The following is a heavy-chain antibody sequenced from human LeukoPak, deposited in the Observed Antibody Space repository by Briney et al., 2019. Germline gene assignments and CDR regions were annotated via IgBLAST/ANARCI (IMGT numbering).Heavy chain of an antibody. Sequence: SETLSLTCTVSGGSISSSSYYWGWIRQPPGKGLEWIGSIYYSGSTYYNPSLKSRVTISVDTSKNQFSLKLSSVTAADTAVYYCAKDGGHSSVLYYFDCWGQGTLVTVSS. CDR1: GGSISSSSYY. D-gene: IGHD6-19*01. V-gene: IGHV4-39*07. J-gene: IGHJ4*02. CDR2: IYYSGST. CDR3: AKDGGHSSVLYYFDC.